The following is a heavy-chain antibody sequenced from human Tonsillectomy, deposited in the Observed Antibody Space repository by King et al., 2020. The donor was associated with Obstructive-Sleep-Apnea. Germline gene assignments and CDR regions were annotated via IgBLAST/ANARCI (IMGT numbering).Heavy chain of an antibody. V-gene: IGHV4-4*07. CDR1: GGSISSYY. CDR3: ARDPDSSGYYHNWFDP. J-gene: IGHJ5*02. CDR2: IYTSGST. D-gene: IGHD3-22*01. Sequence: QLQESGPGLVKPSETLSLTCTVSGGSISSYYWSWIRQPAGKGLEWIGRIYTSGSTNYNPSLKSRVTMSVDTSKNQFSRKLSSVTAADTAVYYCARDPDSSGYYHNWFDPWGQGTLVTVSS.